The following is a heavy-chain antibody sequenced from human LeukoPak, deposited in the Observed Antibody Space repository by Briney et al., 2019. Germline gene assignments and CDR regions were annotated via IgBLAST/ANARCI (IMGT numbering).Heavy chain of an antibody. CDR3: ASSGHVNSSGYHDY. J-gene: IGHJ4*02. CDR2: INHSGST. CDR1: GGSFSGYY. Sequence: PSETLSLTCAVYGGSFSGYYWSWIRQPPGKGLEWIGEINHSGSTNYNPSLKSRVAISVDTSKNQISLKLSSVTAADTAVYYCASSGHVNSSGYHDYWGQGTLVTVSS. V-gene: IGHV4-34*01. D-gene: IGHD3-22*01.